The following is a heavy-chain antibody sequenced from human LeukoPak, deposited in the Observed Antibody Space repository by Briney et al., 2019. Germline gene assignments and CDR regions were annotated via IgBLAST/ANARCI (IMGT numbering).Heavy chain of an antibody. Sequence: SETLSLTCAVYGGSFSGYYWSWIRQPPGKGLEWIGEINHSGSTNYNPSLKSRVTISVDTSKNQFPLKLSSVTAADTAVYYCARFPPYYYYYMDVWGKGTTVTVSS. J-gene: IGHJ6*03. V-gene: IGHV4-34*01. CDR1: GGSFSGYY. CDR2: INHSGST. CDR3: ARFPPYYYYYMDV.